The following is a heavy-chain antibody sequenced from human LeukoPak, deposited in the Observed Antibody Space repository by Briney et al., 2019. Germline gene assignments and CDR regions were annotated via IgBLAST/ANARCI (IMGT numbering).Heavy chain of an antibody. Sequence: PSETLSLTCTVSGVSISSGGYYWSWIRQHPGKGLEWIGYIYYSGSTYYNPSLKSRVTISVDTSKNQFSLKLSSVTAADTAVYYCARDPSRRFGAWGQGTLVTVSS. CDR3: ARDPSRRFGA. CDR2: IYYSGST. D-gene: IGHD3-3*01. V-gene: IGHV4-31*03. CDR1: GVSISSGGYY. J-gene: IGHJ5*02.